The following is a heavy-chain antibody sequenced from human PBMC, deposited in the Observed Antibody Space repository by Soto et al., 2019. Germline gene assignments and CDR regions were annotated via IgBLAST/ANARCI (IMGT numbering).Heavy chain of an antibody. J-gene: IGHJ6*03. CDR1: GYTFTNYG. V-gene: IGHV1-18*01. D-gene: IGHD6-6*01. CDR2: ISAYNGNT. CDR3: ARVRQIVGYFYYYMDV. Sequence: QVQLLQSGAEVKKPGASVKVSCKASGYTFTNYGITWVRQAPGQGLEWMGWISAYNGNTHYTQRLQGRVTMTTDTSTRTAYMELRGLRSDDPAVYYCARVRQIVGYFYYYMDVWGKGTTVTVSS.